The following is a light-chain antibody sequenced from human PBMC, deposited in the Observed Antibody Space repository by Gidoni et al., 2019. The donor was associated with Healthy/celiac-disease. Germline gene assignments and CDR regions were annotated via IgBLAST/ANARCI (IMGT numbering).Light chain of an antibody. CDR1: QSLLHSNGYNY. Sequence: DIVVTQAPLSLPVTPGEPAAISCRSSQSLLHSNGYNYLDWYLQKPGQSPQLLIYLGSNRASGVPDRFSGSGSGTDFTLTISRVEAEDVGVYYCMQALQTPPYTFGQGTKLEIK. J-gene: IGKJ2*01. CDR2: LGS. CDR3: MQALQTPPYT. V-gene: IGKV2-28*01.